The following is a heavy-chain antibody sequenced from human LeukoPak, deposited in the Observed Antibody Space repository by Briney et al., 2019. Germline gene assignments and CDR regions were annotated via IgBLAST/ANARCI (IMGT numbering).Heavy chain of an antibody. CDR2: IYYSGST. CDR3: ARLGYSYGTGLVY. CDR1: GGSISSYY. V-gene: IGHV4-59*01. Sequence: SETLSLTCTVSGGSISSYYWSWIRQPPGKGLEWIGYIYYSGSTDYNPSLKSRVTISVDTSKNQFSLKLSSVTAADTAVYYCARLGYSYGTGLVYWGQGTLVTVSS. J-gene: IGHJ4*02. D-gene: IGHD5-18*01.